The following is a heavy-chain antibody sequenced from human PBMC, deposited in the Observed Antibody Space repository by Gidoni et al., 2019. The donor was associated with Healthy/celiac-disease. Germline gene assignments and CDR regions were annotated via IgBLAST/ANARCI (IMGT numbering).Heavy chain of an antibody. CDR1: GFTFSGYD. D-gene: IGHD3-10*01. Sequence: ELHLVESGGGLLQLGGCLRLSCAASGFTFSGYDMHWVRLATGKGLEWVSAIGTAGDTYYPGSVKVRFTSSRENAKNSLYLQRNSLRAGDTAVYYCARGVTMVRGVTNWFDPWGQGTLVTVSS. CDR3: ARGVTMVRGVTNWFDP. CDR2: IGTAGDT. V-gene: IGHV3-13*04. J-gene: IGHJ5*02.